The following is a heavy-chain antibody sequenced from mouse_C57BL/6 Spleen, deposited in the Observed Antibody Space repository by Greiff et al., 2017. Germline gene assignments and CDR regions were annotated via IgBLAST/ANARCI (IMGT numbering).Heavy chain of an antibody. CDR2: INYDGSSN. CDR1: GFTFSDYY. Sequence: EVKLVESEGGLVQPGSSMKLSCTASGFTFSDYYMAWVRQVPEKGLEWVANINYDGSSNYYLDSLKSRFIISRDNAKNILYLQMSSLKSEDTATYYCARDTGDYYGSSPWYFDVWGTGTTVTVSS. D-gene: IGHD1-1*01. V-gene: IGHV5-16*01. CDR3: ARDTGDYYGSSPWYFDV. J-gene: IGHJ1*03.